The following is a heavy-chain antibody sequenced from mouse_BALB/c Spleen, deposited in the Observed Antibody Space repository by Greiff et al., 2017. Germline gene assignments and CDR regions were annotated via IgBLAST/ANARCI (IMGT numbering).Heavy chain of an antibody. CDR2: INPSTGYT. CDR1: GYTFTSYW. V-gene: IGHV1-7*01. Sequence: VQLQQSGAELAKPGASVKMSCKASGYTFTSYWMHWVKQRPGQGLEWIGYINPSTGYTEYNQKFKDKATLTADKSSSTAYMQLSSLTSEDSAVYYCARSYGSRGFAYWGQGTLVTVSA. D-gene: IGHD1-1*01. J-gene: IGHJ3*01. CDR3: ARSYGSRGFAY.